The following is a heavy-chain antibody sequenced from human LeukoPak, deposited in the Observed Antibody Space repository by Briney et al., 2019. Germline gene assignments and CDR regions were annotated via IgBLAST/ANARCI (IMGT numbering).Heavy chain of an antibody. CDR2: INSDGINT. D-gene: IGHD6-19*01. V-gene: IGHV3-74*01. CDR1: GFTFSNYW. CDR3: AVSVAGNPTFGY. Sequence: PGGSLRLSCAASGFTFSNYWMHWVRQAPGKGLVWVSRINSDGINTSYADSVKGRFTISRDNAKNSLYLQMNSLRAEDTALYYCAVSVAGNPTFGYWGQGTLVTVSS. J-gene: IGHJ4*02.